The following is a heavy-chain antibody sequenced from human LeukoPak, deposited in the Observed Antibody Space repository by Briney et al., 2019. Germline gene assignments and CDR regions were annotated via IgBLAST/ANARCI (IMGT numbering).Heavy chain of an antibody. V-gene: IGHV4-34*01. CDR2: ISDSGST. D-gene: IGHD5-18*01. J-gene: IGHJ4*02. Sequence: SETLSLTCAVYGGSFSGYFWTWIRQPPGEGLEWIGEISDSGSTNYNPSLKSRVTISVDTSQNQFSLRLSSVTAADTAVYYCARAMTRKLDTAMTHWGQGTLVTVSS. CDR3: ARAMTRKLDTAMTH. CDR1: GGSFSGYF.